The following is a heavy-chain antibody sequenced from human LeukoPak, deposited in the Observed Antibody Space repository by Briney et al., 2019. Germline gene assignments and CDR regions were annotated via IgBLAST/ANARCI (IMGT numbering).Heavy chain of an antibody. CDR3: ARGLVVPAARAMDV. J-gene: IGHJ6*04. CDR2: MNPNSGNT. D-gene: IGHD2-2*01. Sequence: ASVKVSCKASGYTFSSYDINWVRQAAGQGLEWMGWMNPNSGNTGNAQKFQGRATITRTTSISTAFMQQTSPTSDDAAVYYVARGLVVPAARAMDVWGKGTTVTVSS. V-gene: IGHV1-8*03. CDR1: GYTFSSYD.